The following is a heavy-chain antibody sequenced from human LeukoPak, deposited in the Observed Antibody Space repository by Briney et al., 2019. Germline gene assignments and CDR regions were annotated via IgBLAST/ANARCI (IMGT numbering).Heavy chain of an antibody. CDR2: FDPEDGET. V-gene: IGHV1-24*01. CDR1: GYTLTELS. CDR3: ATGGSGYYEPPDY. Sequence: GASVKVSCKVSGYTLTELSMHWVRQAPGKGLEWMGGFDPEDGETIYAQKFQGRVTMTEDTSTDTAYMELSSLRSEDTAAYYCATGGSGYYEPPDYWGQGTLVTVSS. J-gene: IGHJ4*02. D-gene: IGHD3-22*01.